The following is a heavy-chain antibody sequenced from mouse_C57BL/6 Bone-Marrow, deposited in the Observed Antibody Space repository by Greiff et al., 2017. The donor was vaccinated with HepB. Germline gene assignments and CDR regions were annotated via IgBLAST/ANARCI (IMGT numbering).Heavy chain of an antibody. J-gene: IGHJ2*01. Sequence: VKLMESGPELVKPGASVKISCKASGYSFTSYYIHWVKQRPGQGLEWIGWIYPGSGNTKYNEKFKGKATLTADTSSSTAYMQLSSLTSEDSAVYYCAREVILDFDYWGQGTTLTVSS. CDR3: AREVILDFDY. V-gene: IGHV1-66*01. D-gene: IGHD2-2*01. CDR2: IYPGSGNT. CDR1: GYSFTSYY.